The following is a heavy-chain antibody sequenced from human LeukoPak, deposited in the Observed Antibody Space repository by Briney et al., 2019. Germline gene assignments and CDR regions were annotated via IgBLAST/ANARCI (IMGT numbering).Heavy chain of an antibody. V-gene: IGHV1-46*01. D-gene: IGHD3-22*01. Sequence: ASVKVSCKASGYTITSKYIHWVRQAPGQGLEWMGVINPSGGSTNYAQKFQARVTMTRDMSTSTVYMELSSLRSEDTAVYYCARDPKDDTSGYYYFDYWGQGTLVTVSS. CDR1: GYTITSKY. CDR2: INPSGGST. J-gene: IGHJ4*02. CDR3: ARDPKDDTSGYYYFDY.